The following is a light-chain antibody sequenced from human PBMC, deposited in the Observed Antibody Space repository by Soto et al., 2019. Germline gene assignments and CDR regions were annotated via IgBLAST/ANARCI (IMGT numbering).Light chain of an antibody. V-gene: IGKV3-11*01. CDR1: QSVSSSY. Sequence: EIVLTQSPGTLSLSPGERATPSCRASQSVSSSYLAWYQQKPGQAPRLLIYDASTRATGIPARFSGSGSETDFTLTITSLEPEDFAVYYCQQRNNWPPITFGQGTRLEIK. CDR2: DAS. J-gene: IGKJ5*01. CDR3: QQRNNWPPIT.